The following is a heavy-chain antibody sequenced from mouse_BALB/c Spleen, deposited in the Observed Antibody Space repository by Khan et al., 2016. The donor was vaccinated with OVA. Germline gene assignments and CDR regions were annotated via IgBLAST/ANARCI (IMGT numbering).Heavy chain of an antibody. CDR3: ERKAYFEYVPFPY. Sequence: EVQLVESGPGLVKPSQSLSLTCTVTGYSITSEFAWNWIRQFPGNKLEWMGYIRYSGNTRYNPSLKSLISITRDTSRNQFFLQLNSVTTEDTATYDWERKAYFEYVPFPYWGKGTRLTVSA. V-gene: IGHV3-2*02. CDR1: GYSITSEFA. D-gene: IGHD2-4*01. J-gene: IGHJ3*01. CDR2: IRYSGNT.